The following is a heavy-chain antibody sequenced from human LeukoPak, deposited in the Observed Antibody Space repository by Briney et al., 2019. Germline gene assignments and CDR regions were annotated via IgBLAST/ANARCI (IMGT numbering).Heavy chain of an antibody. CDR3: ARGYSSSWSYFDY. J-gene: IGHJ4*02. CDR2: LFFGGST. D-gene: IGHD6-13*01. CDR1: GASIGTEY. V-gene: IGHV4-59*07. Sequence: PWDTLSLTCAVYGASIGTEYWRWIRQPPGKGMEWIGYLFFGGSTNYNPFLKSRVTISSDTSKNQLSLKLSSVTAADTAVYYCARGYSSSWSYFDYWGQGTLVSVSS.